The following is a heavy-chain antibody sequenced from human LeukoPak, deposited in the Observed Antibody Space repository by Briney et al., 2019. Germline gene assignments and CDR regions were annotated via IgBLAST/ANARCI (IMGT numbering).Heavy chain of an antibody. CDR1: GYTFTSYA. CDR2: ISAYDGNT. J-gene: IGHJ4*02. Sequence: GASVKVSCKASGYTFTSYAISWVQQAPGQGLEWMGWISAYDGNTDYAQKLQGRVTMTTDTSTSTAYMELRSLRSDDTAIYYCARGGYDILTGYLHYFDYWGQGTLVTASS. V-gene: IGHV1-18*01. CDR3: ARGGYDILTGYLHYFDY. D-gene: IGHD3-9*01.